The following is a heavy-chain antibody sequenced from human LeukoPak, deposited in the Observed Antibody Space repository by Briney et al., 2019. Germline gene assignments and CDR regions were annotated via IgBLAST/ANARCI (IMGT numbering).Heavy chain of an antibody. CDR3: AVAPCDY. D-gene: IGHD2-21*01. Sequence: ASVKVSCKASGYTFTGYYMHWVRQAPGQGLEWMGWINPNTGDTHYAQKFQGRVTLTRDTSITTVYMELSRLTSDDTAIFYCAVAPCDYWGQGTLVTVSS. CDR1: GYTFTGYY. J-gene: IGHJ4*02. CDR2: INPNTGDT. V-gene: IGHV1-2*02.